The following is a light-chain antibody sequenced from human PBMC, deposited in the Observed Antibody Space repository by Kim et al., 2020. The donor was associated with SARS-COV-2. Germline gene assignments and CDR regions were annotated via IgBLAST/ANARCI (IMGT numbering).Light chain of an antibody. CDR2: GAS. CDR1: QSVSSSY. J-gene: IGKJ1*01. Sequence: SPGERATLSGRASQSVSSSYLTWYQQKPGPAPRLLIYGASSRATGIPDTFSGRGSGTDFTLTISRLEPEDFAVYYCQQYDSSPWTFGQGTKVDIK. V-gene: IGKV3-20*01. CDR3: QQYDSSPWT.